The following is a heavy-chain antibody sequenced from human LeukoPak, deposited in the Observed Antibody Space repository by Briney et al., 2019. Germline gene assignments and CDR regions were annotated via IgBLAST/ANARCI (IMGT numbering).Heavy chain of an antibody. CDR2: SYWDDDK. CDR1: GFSLSTSAVG. D-gene: IGHD3-22*01. V-gene: IGHV2-5*02. J-gene: IGHJ4*02. Sequence: SGPTVVNPTQTLTLTYTFSGFSLSTSAVGVGWMRQPPGKALWWHALSYWDDDKRYSPSLKSRLTINKDTSKNQVVLTMTNMDPVDTATYYCAHSQTYYYDSSGYYYFDYWGQGTLVTVSS. CDR3: AHSQTYYYDSSGYYYFDY.